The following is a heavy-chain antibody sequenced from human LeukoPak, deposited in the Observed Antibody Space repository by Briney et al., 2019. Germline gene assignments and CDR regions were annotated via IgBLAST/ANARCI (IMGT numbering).Heavy chain of an antibody. Sequence: PGRSLRLSCAASGFTFSSYAMHWVRQAPGKGLEWVAVISYDESNKYYADSVKGRFTISRDNSKNTLYLQMNSLRAEDTAVYYCAREPPGMVATGEYDYWGQGTLVTVSS. CDR1: GFTFSSYA. D-gene: IGHD5-12*01. CDR3: AREPPGMVATGEYDY. V-gene: IGHV3-30*04. CDR2: ISYDESNK. J-gene: IGHJ4*02.